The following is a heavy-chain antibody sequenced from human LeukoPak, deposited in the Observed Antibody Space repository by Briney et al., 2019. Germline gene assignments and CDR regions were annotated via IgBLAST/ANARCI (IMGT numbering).Heavy chain of an antibody. D-gene: IGHD6-6*01. V-gene: IGHV3-23*01. Sequence: GGSLRLSCAASGFTFSSYAMSWVRQAPGKGLEWVSAISGSRGSTYYADSVKGRFTISRDNSKNTLYLQMNSLRAEDTAVYYCAKDQGSSSSVYYYYYMDVWGKGTTVTVSS. CDR3: AKDQGSSSSVYYYYYMDV. CDR1: GFTFSSYA. J-gene: IGHJ6*03. CDR2: ISGSRGST.